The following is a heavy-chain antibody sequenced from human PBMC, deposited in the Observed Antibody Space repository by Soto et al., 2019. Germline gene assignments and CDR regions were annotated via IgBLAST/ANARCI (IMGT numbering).Heavy chain of an antibody. J-gene: IGHJ4*02. CDR1: GGSFSGYY. CDR3: ARGDQPDY. Sequence: SETLSLTCAVYGGSFSGYYWSWIRQPPGKGLEWIGEINHSGSTNYNPSLKSRVTISVDTSKNQFSLKLSSVTAADTAVYYCARGDQPDYWGQGTLVTVSS. V-gene: IGHV4-34*01. CDR2: INHSGST.